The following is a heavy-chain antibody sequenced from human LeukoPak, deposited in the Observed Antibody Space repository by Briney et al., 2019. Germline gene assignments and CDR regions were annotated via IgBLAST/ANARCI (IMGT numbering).Heavy chain of an antibody. D-gene: IGHD3-9*01. CDR3: ARATYDILTGKPTQPFDY. J-gene: IGHJ4*02. CDR1: GGSISSYY. Sequence: PSETLSLTCNVSGGSISSYYWNWIRQPPGKGLEWIGYNYYIGATSYNPSLKSRVSISVDTSRYQVSLKLKLVSAADTAVYFCARATYDILTGKPTQPFDYWGQGILVTVSS. CDR2: NYYIGAT. V-gene: IGHV4-59*01.